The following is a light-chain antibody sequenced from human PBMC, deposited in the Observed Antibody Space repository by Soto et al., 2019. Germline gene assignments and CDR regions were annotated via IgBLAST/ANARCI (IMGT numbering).Light chain of an antibody. CDR1: QSVLFSSNNRNY. V-gene: IGKV4-1*01. CDR3: QQYYSTPLT. J-gene: IGKJ4*01. CDR2: WAS. Sequence: DIVMTQSPDSLAVSLGERATINCKSSQSVLFSSNNRNYLAWYQQKPGQPPKLLLYWASTRESGVPDRFSGSGSGTDFTLTIISLQAEDVAVYYCQQYYSTPLTFGGGTKVDIK.